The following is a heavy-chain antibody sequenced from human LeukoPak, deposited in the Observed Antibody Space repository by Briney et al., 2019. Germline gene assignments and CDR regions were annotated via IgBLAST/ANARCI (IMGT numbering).Heavy chain of an antibody. V-gene: IGHV3-13*01. CDR2: IGPGGDR. CDR3: ARYSSNSLDY. D-gene: IGHD6-13*01. CDR1: GLTSSNYN. J-gene: IGHJ4*02. Sequence: PGGSLRLSCAPSGLTSSNYNMHWGPQVTETRLGRVSSIGPGGDRYYPGSVKGRFTISRENAKNSLYLQMNSLGAGDTAVYYCARYSSNSLDYWGQGTLVTVSS.